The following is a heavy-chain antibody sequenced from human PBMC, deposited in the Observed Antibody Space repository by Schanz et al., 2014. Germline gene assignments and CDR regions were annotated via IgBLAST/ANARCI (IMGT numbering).Heavy chain of an antibody. D-gene: IGHD3-22*01. J-gene: IGHJ4*02. CDR1: GFTLSSYG. CDR2: MNESHSTI. V-gene: IGHV3-21*04. Sequence: VRLVESGGGVVQPGRSLRLSCAASGFTLSSYGMHWVRQAPGKGLEWVSAMNESHSTIYYADSVRGRFTISRDNAKNSLYLQMNSLRAEDTAVYYCARPPHDSSGYYPFDYWGQGTLVTVSS. CDR3: ARPPHDSSGYYPFDY.